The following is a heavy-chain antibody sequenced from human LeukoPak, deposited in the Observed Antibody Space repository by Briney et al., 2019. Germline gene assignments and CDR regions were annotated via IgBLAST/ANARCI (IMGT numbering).Heavy chain of an antibody. CDR1: GGSISSGGYY. Sequence: SETLSLTCTVSGGSISSGGYYWSWIRQPPGKGLEWIGYIYYSGSTNYNPSLKSRDTISVDTSKNQFSLKLSSVTAADTAVYYCARSYCSSTSCYHGVLDYWGQGTLVTVSS. CDR2: IYYSGST. D-gene: IGHD2-2*01. J-gene: IGHJ4*02. V-gene: IGHV4-61*08. CDR3: ARSYCSSTSCYHGVLDY.